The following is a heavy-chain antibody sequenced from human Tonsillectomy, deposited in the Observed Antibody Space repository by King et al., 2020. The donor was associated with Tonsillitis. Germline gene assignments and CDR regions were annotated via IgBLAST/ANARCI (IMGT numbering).Heavy chain of an antibody. CDR3: ARVGRGFSYGFDY. V-gene: IGHV3-48*02. Sequence: VQLVESGGGLVQPGGSLRLSCAASGFTFSSYSMNWVRQAPGKGLEWLSYIISSISTIFYADSVKGRFTISRDNAKNSLYLQMNSLRDEDTAVFYCARVGRGFSYGFDYWGQGTLVTVSS. CDR1: GFTFSSYS. D-gene: IGHD5-18*01. CDR2: IISSISTI. J-gene: IGHJ4*02.